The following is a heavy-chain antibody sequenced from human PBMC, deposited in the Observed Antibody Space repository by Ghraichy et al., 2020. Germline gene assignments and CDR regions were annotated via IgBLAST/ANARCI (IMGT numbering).Heavy chain of an antibody. CDR1: GFTFSSYS. CDR3: ARAGQYYDFWSGYSYILHFDY. CDR2: ISSSSSTI. D-gene: IGHD3-3*01. J-gene: IGHJ4*02. Sequence: GGSLRLSCAASGFTFSSYSMNWVRQAPGKGLEWVSYISSSSSTIYYADSVKGRFTISRDNAKNSLYLQMNSLRDEDTAVYYCARAGQYYDFWSGYSYILHFDYWGQGTLVTVSS. V-gene: IGHV3-48*02.